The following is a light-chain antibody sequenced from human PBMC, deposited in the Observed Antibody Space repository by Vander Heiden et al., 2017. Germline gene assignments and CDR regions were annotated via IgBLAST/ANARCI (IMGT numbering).Light chain of an antibody. Sequence: QSVLTQPPSVSGAPGQRVTISCTGTSPNIGAGYDVYWYEQLPGVAPKVILYGDNTRPFGGPARVSGSKSGSSASLAITGLQAEDEADYYCQAYDVSLSGSIVFGGGTKLTVL. CDR3: QAYDVSLSGSIV. CDR2: GDN. J-gene: IGLJ3*02. V-gene: IGLV1-40*01. CDR1: SPNIGAGYD.